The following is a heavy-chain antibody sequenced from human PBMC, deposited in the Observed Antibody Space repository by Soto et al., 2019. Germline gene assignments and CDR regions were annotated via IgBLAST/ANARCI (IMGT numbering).Heavy chain of an antibody. J-gene: IGHJ6*02. CDR2: TWYDGSNK. Sequence: GGSLRLSSAPSGFTFSSHGMHWVRQAPGKGLEWVAVTWYDGSNKYYADSVTGRFTISRDDSKNMVYLQMNSLRAEDTAVYYCARHTPRDPYCGGDCYTGIHYYYGMDVWGQGTTVTVSS. D-gene: IGHD2-21*02. CDR3: ARHTPRDPYCGGDCYTGIHYYYGMDV. V-gene: IGHV3-33*01. CDR1: GFTFSSHG.